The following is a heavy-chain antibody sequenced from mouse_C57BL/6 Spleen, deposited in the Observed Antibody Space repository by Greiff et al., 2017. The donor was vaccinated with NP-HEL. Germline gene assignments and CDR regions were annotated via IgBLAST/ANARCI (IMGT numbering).Heavy chain of an antibody. CDR2: IDPANGNT. Sequence: DVQLVESVAELVRPGASVKLSCTASGFNIKNTYMHWVKQRPEQGLEWIGRIDPANGNTKYAPKFQGKATITADTSSNTAYLQLSSLTSEDTAIYYCACYDYDARGYYAMDYWGQGTSVTVSS. CDR1: GFNIKNTY. CDR3: ACYDYDARGYYAMDY. J-gene: IGHJ4*01. V-gene: IGHV14-3*01. D-gene: IGHD2-4*01.